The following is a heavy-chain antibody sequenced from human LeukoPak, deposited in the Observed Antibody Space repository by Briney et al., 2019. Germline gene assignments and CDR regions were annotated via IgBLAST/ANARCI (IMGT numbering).Heavy chain of an antibody. CDR2: IYYSGST. J-gene: IGHJ2*01. CDR1: GGSISSGGYY. CDR3: ARDYYDSSGYSPLSYWYFDL. V-gene: IGHV4-31*03. Sequence: SETLSLTCTVSGGSISSGGYYWSWIRQHPGKGLEWIGYIYYSGSTYYNPSLKSRVTISVDTSKNRFSLKLSSVTAADTAVYYCARDYYDSSGYSPLSYWYFDLWGRGTLATVSS. D-gene: IGHD3-22*01.